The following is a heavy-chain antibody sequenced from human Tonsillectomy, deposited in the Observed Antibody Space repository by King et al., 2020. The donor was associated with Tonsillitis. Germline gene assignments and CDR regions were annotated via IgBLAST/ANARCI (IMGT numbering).Heavy chain of an antibody. D-gene: IGHD3-10*01. CDR2: ISSSSSYT. Sequence: VQLVESGGGLVKPGGSLRLSCAASGFTFSDYYMSWIRQAPAKGLEWVSYISSSSSYTNYADSVKGRFTISRDNAKNSLYLQMNSLRAEDTAVYYCARGQRGYYGSGSYYSYYYYMDVWGKGTTVTVSS. CDR3: ARGQRGYYGSGSYYSYYYYMDV. V-gene: IGHV3-11*05. CDR1: GFTFSDYY. J-gene: IGHJ6*03.